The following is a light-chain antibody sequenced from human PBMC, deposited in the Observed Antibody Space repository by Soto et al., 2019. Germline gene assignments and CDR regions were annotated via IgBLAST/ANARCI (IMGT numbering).Light chain of an antibody. V-gene: IGLV2-14*03. CDR1: SSDVGGYNY. J-gene: IGLJ3*02. Sequence: QSALTQPASVSGSPGQSITISCTGTSSDVGGYNYVSWYQHHPGIAPKLMIYDVSLRPSGVSSRFSGSKSGNTASLTISGLQAEDEADYYCSSYTSSTTVVFGGGTQLTVL. CDR2: DVS. CDR3: SSYTSSTTVV.